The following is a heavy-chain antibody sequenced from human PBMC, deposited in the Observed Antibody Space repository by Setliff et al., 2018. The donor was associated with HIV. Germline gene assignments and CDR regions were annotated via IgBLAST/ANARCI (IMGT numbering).Heavy chain of an antibody. CDR3: ARDYLHVFDI. J-gene: IGHJ3*02. Sequence: GASVKVSCKASGYTFTDYYIHWVRQAPGQGLEWMGWINSASGGTNYAQNFQGRVTVTRDTSISTAYVELNSLKSDDTAVYYCARDYLHVFDIWGQGTMVT. CDR1: GYTFTDYY. CDR2: INSASGGT. V-gene: IGHV1-2*02.